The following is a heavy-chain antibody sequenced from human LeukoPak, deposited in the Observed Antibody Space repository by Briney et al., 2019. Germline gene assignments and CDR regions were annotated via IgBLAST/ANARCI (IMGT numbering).Heavy chain of an antibody. Sequence: KPGGSLRLSCAASGFTFSDSWMSWVRQAPGKGLEGVANMNQDGSEKDYVDSVKGRFTISRDNARNSLYLQMGSLRAEDTAVYYCATYTHWVAGDVWGQGTTVTVSS. CDR2: MNQDGSEK. V-gene: IGHV3-7*01. D-gene: IGHD3-16*01. CDR1: GFTFSDSW. CDR3: ATYTHWVAGDV. J-gene: IGHJ6*02.